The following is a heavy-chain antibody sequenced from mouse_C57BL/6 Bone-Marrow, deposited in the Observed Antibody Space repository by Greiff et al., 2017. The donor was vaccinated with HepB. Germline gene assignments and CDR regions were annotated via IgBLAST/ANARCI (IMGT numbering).Heavy chain of an antibody. Sequence: QVQLQQSGPELVKPGASVKISCKVSGYAFSSSWMNWVKQRPGKGLEWIGRIYPGDGDTNYNGKFKGKATLTADKSSSTASVQLSSLTSEDSAVSVYARSPVVALDYGGQGTTLTVSS. CDR1: GYAFSSSW. CDR3: ARSPVVALDY. J-gene: IGHJ2*01. CDR2: IYPGDGDT. D-gene: IGHD1-1*01. V-gene: IGHV1-82*01.